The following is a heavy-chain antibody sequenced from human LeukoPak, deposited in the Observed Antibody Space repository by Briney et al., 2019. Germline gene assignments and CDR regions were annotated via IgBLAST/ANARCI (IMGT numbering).Heavy chain of an antibody. V-gene: IGHV4-4*07. J-gene: IGHJ6*02. Sequence: SETLSLTCSVSGGSTNNYFWSWIRQSAGKGLEWTGRVNPYGTSNYNPSLKSRVTMSVDTSKNLVSLRLTSLTAADTAVYYCARDRRPRAVAGAYISYGMDVWGQGTTVTVSS. D-gene: IGHD6-19*01. CDR1: GGSTNNYF. CDR2: VNPYGTS. CDR3: ARDRRPRAVAGAYISYGMDV.